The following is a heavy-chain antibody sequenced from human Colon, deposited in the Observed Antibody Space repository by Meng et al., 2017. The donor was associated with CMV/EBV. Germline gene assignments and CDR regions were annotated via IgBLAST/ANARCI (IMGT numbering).Heavy chain of an antibody. D-gene: IGHD1/OR15-1a*01. Sequence: GESLKISCAASGFSVSSYWMHWVRQAPGKGLVWVSRINSDGSSTTYADPMKGRFTFSRDNAKNTLYLQMNSLRAEDTAVYYCARANNHAMDVWGQGTTVTVSS. CDR1: GFSVSSYW. CDR3: ARANNHAMDV. V-gene: IGHV3-74*01. CDR2: INSDGSST. J-gene: IGHJ6*02.